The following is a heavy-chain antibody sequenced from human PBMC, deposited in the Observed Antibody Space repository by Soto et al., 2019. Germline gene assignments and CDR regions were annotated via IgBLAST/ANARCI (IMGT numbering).Heavy chain of an antibody. V-gene: IGHV3-23*01. CDR1: GFTLRTYT. D-gene: IGHD1-26*01. Sequence: PGGSLRLSCAASGFTLRTYTMNWVRQAPGKGLEWVSSISITRTDSTYYADSVKGRFTISRDNSRNTLYLQMNSLGAEDAALYYCAKALVGEVGATDYWGQGTLVTVSS. J-gene: IGHJ4*02. CDR2: ISITRTDST. CDR3: AKALVGEVGATDY.